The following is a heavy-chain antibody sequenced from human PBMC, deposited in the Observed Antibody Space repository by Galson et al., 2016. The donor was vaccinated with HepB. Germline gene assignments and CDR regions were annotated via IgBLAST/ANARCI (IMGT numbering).Heavy chain of an antibody. V-gene: IGHV1-69*06. J-gene: IGHJ4*02. CDR1: GGTFSTYT. CDR3: ARVLREWLGDLPFDY. CDR2: IIPIFGTT. D-gene: IGHD6-19*01. Sequence: SVKVSCKASGGTFSTYTISWVRQAPGHGLEWMGRIIPIFGTTTYAQKFQGRFTITADKSTSTAYMEPSGLRSEDTAMYYCARVLREWLGDLPFDYWGQGTLVTVSS.